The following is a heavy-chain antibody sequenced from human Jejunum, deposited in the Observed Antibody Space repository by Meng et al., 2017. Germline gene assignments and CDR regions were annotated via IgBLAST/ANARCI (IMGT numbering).Heavy chain of an antibody. J-gene: IGHJ4*02. D-gene: IGHD1-14*01. Sequence: QVHLVESGGGVVPPGRSLRLSCEASGFTFSGSAMHWVRQAPGKGLEWVAVISYDGTNMHYADAVKGRFTISRDNAKNSLFLQMDSLRAEDTAVYYCARTYHLPQNWGQGTLVTVSS. CDR1: GFTFSGSA. V-gene: IGHV3-30*07. CDR2: ISYDGTNM. CDR3: ARTYHLPQN.